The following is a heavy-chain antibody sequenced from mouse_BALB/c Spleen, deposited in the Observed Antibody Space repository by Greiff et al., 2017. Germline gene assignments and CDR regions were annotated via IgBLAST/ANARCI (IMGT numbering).Heavy chain of an antibody. CDR1: GFSLTSYG. CDR3: ARNLGLRKVYYAMDY. Sequence: QVQLKESGPGLVQPSQSLSITCTVSGFSLTSYGVHWVRQSPGKGLEWLGVIWSGGSTDYNAAFISRLSISKDNSKSQVFFKMNSLQANDTAIYYCARNLGLRKVYYAMDYWGQGTSVTVSS. CDR2: IWSGGST. D-gene: IGHD1-1*01. J-gene: IGHJ4*01. V-gene: IGHV2-2*02.